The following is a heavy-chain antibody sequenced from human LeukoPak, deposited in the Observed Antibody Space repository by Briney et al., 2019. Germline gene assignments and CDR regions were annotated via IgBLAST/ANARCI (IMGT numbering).Heavy chain of an antibody. CDR1: GGSISSSNW. J-gene: IGHJ4*02. D-gene: IGHD3-10*01. CDR3: ARDSHLYGSGSSFDY. V-gene: IGHV4-4*02. Sequence: SGTLSLTCAVSGGSISSSNWWSWVRQPPGKGLEWIGSIYYSGSTYYNPSLKSRVTISVDTSKNQFSLKLSSVTAADTAVYYCARDSHLYGSGSSFDYWGQGTLVTVSS. CDR2: IYYSGST.